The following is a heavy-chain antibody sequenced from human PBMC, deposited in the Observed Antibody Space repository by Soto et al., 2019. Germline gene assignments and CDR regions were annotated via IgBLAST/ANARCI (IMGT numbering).Heavy chain of an antibody. CDR3: AKDYFYGSGSYYKD. CDR2: ISGSGGST. V-gene: IGHV3-23*01. CDR1: GFTFSSYA. J-gene: IGHJ4*02. D-gene: IGHD3-10*01. Sequence: EVQLLESGGGLVQPGGSLRLSCAASGFTFSSYAMSWVRQAPGKGLEWVSGISGSGGSTYYADSVKGRVTISRDNSKKTLYLQMNSLRAEDTAVYYCAKDYFYGSGSYYKDWGQGTLVTVSS.